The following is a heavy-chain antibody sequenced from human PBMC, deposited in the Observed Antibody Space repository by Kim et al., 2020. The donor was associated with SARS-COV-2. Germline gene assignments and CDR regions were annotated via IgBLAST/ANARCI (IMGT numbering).Heavy chain of an antibody. D-gene: IGHD6-19*01. CDR2: ISYDGSNK. V-gene: IGHV3-30*18. CDR3: AKQADPRIAVAGPDY. Sequence: GGSLRLSCAASGFTFSSYGMHWVRQAPGKGLEWVAVISYDGSNKYYADSVKGRFTISRDNSKNTLYLQMNSLRAEDTAVYYCAKQADPRIAVAGPDYWGQGTLVTVSS. J-gene: IGHJ4*02. CDR1: GFTFSSYG.